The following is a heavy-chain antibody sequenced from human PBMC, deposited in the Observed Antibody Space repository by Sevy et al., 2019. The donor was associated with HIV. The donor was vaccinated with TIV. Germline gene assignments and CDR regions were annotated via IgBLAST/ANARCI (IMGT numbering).Heavy chain of an antibody. D-gene: IGHD3-3*01. Sequence: GGSLRLSCSASGFTFRNYAMNWVRQAPGKGLKYVSAISSDGGGTYYADSVRGRFTISTDNSKNTLYLQMRSLRVEDTAVYYGVKDPDYDFWRGDYGMDVWGQGTTVTVSS. V-gene: IGHV3-64D*06. CDR2: ISSDGGGT. CDR3: VKDPDYDFWRGDYGMDV. CDR1: GFTFRNYA. J-gene: IGHJ6*02.